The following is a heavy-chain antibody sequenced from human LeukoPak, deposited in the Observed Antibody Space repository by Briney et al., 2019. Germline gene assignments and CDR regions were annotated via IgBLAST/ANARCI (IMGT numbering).Heavy chain of an antibody. V-gene: IGHV3-53*01. CDR2: IYRDGTT. Sequence: GGSLRLSCAGSGFTVRSNYMNWVRQAPGKGLEWVSLIYRDGTTYYADSVKGWFTISRDDSKNTLYLQMNSLRAEDTAVYYCAKEPDLGEYWGQGTLVTVSS. D-gene: IGHD3-10*01. CDR1: GFTVRSNY. J-gene: IGHJ4*02. CDR3: AKEPDLGEY.